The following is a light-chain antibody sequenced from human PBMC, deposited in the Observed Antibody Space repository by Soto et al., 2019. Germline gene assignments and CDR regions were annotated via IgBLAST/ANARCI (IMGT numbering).Light chain of an antibody. V-gene: IGLV2-14*01. CDR3: SSYTSSSTPLV. J-gene: IGLJ1*01. CDR2: DVS. CDR1: SSDVGGYNY. Sequence: QSALTQPASVSGSPGQSITISCTGTSSDVGGYNYVSWYQQHPGKAPKLMIYDVSNRPSGVSNRFSGSKSGNTASLTISGLQAEDEADYYCSSYTSSSTPLVFGTGTKVNVL.